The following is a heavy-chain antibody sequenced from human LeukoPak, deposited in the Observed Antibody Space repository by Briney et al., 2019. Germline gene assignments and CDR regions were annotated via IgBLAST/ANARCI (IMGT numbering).Heavy chain of an antibody. CDR2: IRYDGSNK. CDR1: GFTFSSYW. D-gene: IGHD2-21*01. J-gene: IGHJ4*02. CDR3: ASIRASDGYFDY. V-gene: IGHV3-30*02. Sequence: PGGSLRLSCAASGFTFSSYWMSWVRQAPGKGLEWVAFIRYDGSNKYYADSVKGRFTISRDNSKSTLYLQMNSLRAEDTAVYYCASIRASDGYFDYWGQGTLVTVSS.